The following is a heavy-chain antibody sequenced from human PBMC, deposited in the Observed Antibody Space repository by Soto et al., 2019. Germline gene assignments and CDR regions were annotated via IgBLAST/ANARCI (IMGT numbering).Heavy chain of an antibody. J-gene: IGHJ6*02. CDR3: ARDARGTRGFDEMDI. CDR1: GYIFTGYH. Sequence: ASVKVSCKASGYIFTGYHIHWVRQAPGRGLEWMGWINPKSGDTEYAQNFQGRVTMTRDTSFNLVYMEMSGLMSDDTAVYYCARDARGTRGFDEMDIWGQGTTVTVSS. D-gene: IGHD3-9*01. CDR2: INPKSGDT. V-gene: IGHV1-2*02.